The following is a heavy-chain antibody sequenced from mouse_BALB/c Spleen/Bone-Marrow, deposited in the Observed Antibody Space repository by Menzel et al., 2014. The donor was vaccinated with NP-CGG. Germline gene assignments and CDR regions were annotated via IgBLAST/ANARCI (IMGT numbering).Heavy chain of an antibody. CDR3: AREVRAPWYAMDY. J-gene: IGHJ4*01. D-gene: IGHD2-14*01. V-gene: IGHV1S137*01. Sequence: QVQLQQPGAELVRPGVSVKISCKGSGYTFTYYAMHWVKQSHAKSLEWIGVISTYYGDASYNQKFKGKATMTVDKSSSTAYMELARLTSEDSAIYYCAREVRAPWYAMDYWGQGTSVTVSS. CDR2: ISTYYGDA. CDR1: GYTFTYYA.